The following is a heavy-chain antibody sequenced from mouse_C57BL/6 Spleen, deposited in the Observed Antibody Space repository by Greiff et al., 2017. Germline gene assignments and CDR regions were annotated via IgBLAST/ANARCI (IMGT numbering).Heavy chain of an antibody. CDR3: ARCPLRGGYYGG. Sequence: QVQLQQSGPELVKPGASVKISCKASGYAFSGSWMNWVKQRPGKGLEWIGRIYPGDGDTNYNGKFKGKATLTADKSSSTAYVQLSSLTSEDSAVYCGARCPLRGGYYGGWGTGTTVTVST. J-gene: IGHJ1*03. V-gene: IGHV1-82*01. CDR2: IYPGDGDT. D-gene: IGHD1-1*01. CDR1: GYAFSGSW.